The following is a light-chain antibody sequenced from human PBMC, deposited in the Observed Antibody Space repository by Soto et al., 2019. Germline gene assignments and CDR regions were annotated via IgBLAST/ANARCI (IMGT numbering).Light chain of an antibody. V-gene: IGKV3-11*01. CDR2: DAS. Sequence: EVVLTHSPATLSLSPWERATLSVRASQSVSTYLAWYQQKPGQAPRLLIYDASNRATGIPARFSGSGSATDFTLTISSLQSEDFAVYYCQQYNNWPLNFGGGTKVDIK. CDR3: QQYNNWPLN. CDR1: QSVSTY. J-gene: IGKJ4*01.